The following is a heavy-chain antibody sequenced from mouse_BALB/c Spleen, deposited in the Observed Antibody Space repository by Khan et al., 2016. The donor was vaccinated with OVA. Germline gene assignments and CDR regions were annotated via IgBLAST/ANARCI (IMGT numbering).Heavy chain of an antibody. CDR2: ISSGSSSI. CDR1: GFTFSSFG. J-gene: IGHJ1*01. D-gene: IGHD1-1*02. Sequence: EVELVESGGGLVQPGGSRKLSCAASGFTFSSFGMHWVRQAPEKGLEWVAYISSGSSSIYYADTVKGRFTISRDNPKNTLFLQMTSLRSEDTAMYYCAREDYGQWYFDVWGAVTTVTVSS. V-gene: IGHV5-17*02. CDR3: AREDYGQWYFDV.